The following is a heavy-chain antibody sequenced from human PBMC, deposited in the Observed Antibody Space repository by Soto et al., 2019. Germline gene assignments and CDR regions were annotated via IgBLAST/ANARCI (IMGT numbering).Heavy chain of an antibody. D-gene: IGHD3-3*01. CDR2: IIPIFGTA. Sequence: QVQLVQSGAEVKKPGSSVKVSCKASGGTFSSYAISWVRQAPGQGLEWMGGIIPIFGTAHNAQKFQGRVTITADESTSTAYMELSSLRSEDTAVYYCARDSPANDFWSGYYLALDYWGQGTLVTVSS. J-gene: IGHJ4*02. CDR1: GGTFSSYA. V-gene: IGHV1-69*01. CDR3: ARDSPANDFWSGYYLALDY.